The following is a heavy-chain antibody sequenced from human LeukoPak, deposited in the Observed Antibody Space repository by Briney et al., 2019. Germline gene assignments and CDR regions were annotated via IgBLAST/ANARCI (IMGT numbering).Heavy chain of an antibody. CDR3: ARSTNFDY. J-gene: IGHJ4*02. Sequence: LRLSCAASGFTFSSYAMTWVRQPPGKGLEWIGYIYYSGSTYYNPSLKSRVTISVDTSKNQFSLKLSSVTAADTAVYYCARSTNFDYWGQGTLVTVSS. CDR2: IYYSGST. CDR1: GFTFSSYA. V-gene: IGHV4-30-4*08.